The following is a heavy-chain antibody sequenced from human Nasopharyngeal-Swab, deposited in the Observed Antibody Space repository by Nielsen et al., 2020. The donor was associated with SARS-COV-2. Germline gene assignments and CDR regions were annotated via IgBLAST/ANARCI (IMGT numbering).Heavy chain of an antibody. CDR3: AKGGEGDPYYFDF. D-gene: IGHD3-10*01. CDR1: GFTFSNYG. CDR2: ISYDGSDK. Sequence: GESLKISCVASGFTFSNYGMHWVRQAPGKRLEWVAVISYDGSDKYYADSVKGRFTISRDNSKNTLHLQVNSLRTEDTAVYYCAKGGEGDPYYFDFWGQGTLVTVSS. V-gene: IGHV3-30*18. J-gene: IGHJ4*02.